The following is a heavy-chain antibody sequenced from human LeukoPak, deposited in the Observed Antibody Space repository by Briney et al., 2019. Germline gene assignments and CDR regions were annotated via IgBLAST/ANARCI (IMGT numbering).Heavy chain of an antibody. D-gene: IGHD1-26*01. CDR2: ISYDGSNK. CDR1: GFTFSSYG. Sequence: GGSLRLSCAASGFTFSSYGMHWVRQAPGKGLEWVAAISYDGSNKYYADSVKGRFTISRDNSKNTLYLQMNSLRAEDTAVYYCASHSGSYNNYWGQGTLVTVSS. CDR3: ASHSGSYNNY. J-gene: IGHJ4*02. V-gene: IGHV3-30*03.